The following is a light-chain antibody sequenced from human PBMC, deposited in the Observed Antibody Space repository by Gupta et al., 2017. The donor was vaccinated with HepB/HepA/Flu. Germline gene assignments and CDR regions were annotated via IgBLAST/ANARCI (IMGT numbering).Light chain of an antibody. Sequence: DVQMTQSPSSLSASIGDRVILTCRASQTINTHLNWYQHRPGKAPKLLIYGAANLESGVPSRFSGSGSGTGFTLTISSLQPEDFATYYCQQNYTSPITFGHGTTLDIK. J-gene: IGKJ3*01. V-gene: IGKV1-39*01. CDR1: QTINTH. CDR2: GAA. CDR3: QQNYTSPIT.